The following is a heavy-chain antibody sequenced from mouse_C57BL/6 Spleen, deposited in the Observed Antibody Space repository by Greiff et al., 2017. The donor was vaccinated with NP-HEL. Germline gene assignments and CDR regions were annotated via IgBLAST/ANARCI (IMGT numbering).Heavy chain of an antibody. CDR1: GYTFTDYE. CDR2: IDPETGGT. D-gene: IGHD1-1*01. CDR3: TSPGGSRGYYFDY. J-gene: IGHJ2*01. Sequence: VQLVESGAELVRPGASVTLSCKASGYTFTDYEMHWVKQTPVHGLEWIGAIDPETGGTAYNQKFKGKAILTADKSSSTAYMELRSLTSEDSAVYYCTSPGGSRGYYFDYWGQGTTLTVSS. V-gene: IGHV1-15*01.